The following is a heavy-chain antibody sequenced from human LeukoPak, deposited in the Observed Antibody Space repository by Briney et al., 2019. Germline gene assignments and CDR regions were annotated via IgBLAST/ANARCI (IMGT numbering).Heavy chain of an antibody. D-gene: IGHD3-10*01. CDR1: GYTFTGYY. CDR2: INPNSGGT. J-gene: IGHJ5*02. Sequence: GASVKVSCKASGYTFTGYYMHWVRQAPGRGLEWMGRINPNSGGTNYAQKFQGRVTMTRDTSISTAYMELSRLRSDDTAVYYCARSAVRGVNNWFDPWGQGTLVTVSS. V-gene: IGHV1-2*06. CDR3: ARSAVRGVNNWFDP.